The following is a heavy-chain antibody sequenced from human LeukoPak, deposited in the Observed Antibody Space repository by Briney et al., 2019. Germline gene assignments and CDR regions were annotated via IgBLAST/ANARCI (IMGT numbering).Heavy chain of an antibody. CDR2: INPTSGGP. D-gene: IGHD3-22*01. J-gene: IGHJ3*02. Sequence: VPSVKVSCKASGYTFTDYYMHWVRQAPGQGLEWMGWINPTSGGPNYAQKFQGMFTVTRDTSISTAYMDLSRLRSDDTAVYYCARAGVWDYSDSSGYHNAAFDIWGQGTMVTVSS. CDR1: GYTFTDYY. V-gene: IGHV1-2*02. CDR3: ARAGVWDYSDSSGYHNAAFDI.